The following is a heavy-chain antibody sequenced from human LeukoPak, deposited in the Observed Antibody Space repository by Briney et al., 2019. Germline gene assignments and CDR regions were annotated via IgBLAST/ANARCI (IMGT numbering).Heavy chain of an antibody. V-gene: IGHV4-59*11. CDR1: GDSISYHY. D-gene: IGHD1-26*01. CDR2: IYNSGFT. J-gene: IGHJ4*02. Sequence: ASETLSLTCDVSGDSISYHYRSWIRQSPGKGLEWIGFIYNSGFTNYNPSLKSRVIISQDTSKTHFTLRLTSVTAADTGVYFCAIGREPLLDYWGQGTRVIVSS. CDR3: AIGREPLLDY.